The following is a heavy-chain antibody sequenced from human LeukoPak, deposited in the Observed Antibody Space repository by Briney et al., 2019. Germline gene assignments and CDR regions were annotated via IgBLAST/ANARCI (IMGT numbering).Heavy chain of an antibody. CDR1: GFTFSIYW. CDR3: ARDAASLGGYYYYYYGMDV. V-gene: IGHV3-7*01. CDR2: IKQDGSEK. Sequence: GGSLRLSSAASGFTFSIYWMSWVRQAPGKGLEWVANIKQDGSEKYYVDSVKGRFTISRDKAKNSLYLQMNSLRAEDTAVYYCARDAASLGGYYYYYYGMDVWGQGTTVSVSS. J-gene: IGHJ6*02. D-gene: IGHD3-16*01.